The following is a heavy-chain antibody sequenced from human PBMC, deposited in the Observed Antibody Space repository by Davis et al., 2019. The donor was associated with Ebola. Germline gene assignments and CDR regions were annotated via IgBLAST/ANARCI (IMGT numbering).Heavy chain of an antibody. CDR1: GYTFTSYA. J-gene: IGHJ4*02. Sequence: ASAQVSCKASGYTFTSYAMNWVRQAPGQGLEWMGWINTNTGNPTYAQGFTGRFVFSLDTSVSTAYLQISSLKAADTAVYYCARDEWAYDILTGYYGNGYFDYWGQGTLVTVSS. CDR2: INTNTGNP. CDR3: ARDEWAYDILTGYYGNGYFDY. V-gene: IGHV7-4-1*02. D-gene: IGHD3-9*01.